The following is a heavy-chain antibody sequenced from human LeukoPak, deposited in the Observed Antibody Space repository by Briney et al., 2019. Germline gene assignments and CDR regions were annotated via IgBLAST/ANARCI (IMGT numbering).Heavy chain of an antibody. Sequence: ASVKVSCKASGYTFTGYYMHWVRQAPGQGLEWMGWINPNSGGTNYAQKFQGRVTMTRDTSISTAYMELSRLRSDDTAVYHCAREFGSPKGFDYWGQGTLVTVSS. CDR3: AREFGSPKGFDY. CDR2: INPNSGGT. D-gene: IGHD3-10*01. CDR1: GYTFTGYY. J-gene: IGHJ4*02. V-gene: IGHV1-2*02.